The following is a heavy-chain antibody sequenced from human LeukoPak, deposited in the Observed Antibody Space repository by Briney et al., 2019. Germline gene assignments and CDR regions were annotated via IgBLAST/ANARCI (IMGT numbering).Heavy chain of an antibody. D-gene: IGHD3-10*01. V-gene: IGHV1-46*01. Sequence: ASVKVPCKASGYIFTSYFMHWVRQAPGQGLEWMGLINPSGGSTRYAQKFQGRVTMTRDMSTSTVYMELSSLRSEDTAVYYCAIRGVRGVIYYMDVWGKGTTVTVSS. CDR3: AIRGVRGVIYYMDV. CDR2: INPSGGST. CDR1: GYIFTSYF. J-gene: IGHJ6*03.